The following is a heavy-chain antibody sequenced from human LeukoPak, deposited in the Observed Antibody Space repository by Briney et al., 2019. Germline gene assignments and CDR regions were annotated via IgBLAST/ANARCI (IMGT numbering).Heavy chain of an antibody. D-gene: IGHD2-8*01. V-gene: IGHV1-69*01. CDR1: GGTFSNYA. CDR3: ATLSTNDYGDY. CDR2: TIPIFGTA. J-gene: IGHJ4*02. Sequence: SVKVSCKASGGTFSNYAITWVRQAPGQGLEGMGGTIPIFGTASYAQKFQGRVTITADESTSTAYMEVSSLRSEDTAVYYCATLSTNDYGDYWGQGTLSPSPQ.